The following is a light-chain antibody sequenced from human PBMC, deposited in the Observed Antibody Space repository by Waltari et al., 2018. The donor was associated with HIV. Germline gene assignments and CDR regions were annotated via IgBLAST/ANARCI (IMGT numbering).Light chain of an antibody. V-gene: IGLV2-8*01. CDR3: SSYAGSNNLV. CDR2: EVS. Sequence: QSALTQPPSASGSPGQSVTISCTGTSSDVGGYNYVSWYKQHPGKAPKLMVYEVSKRPSGVPVRFSGSKSGNTASLTVSGLQAEDEADYYCSSYAGSNNLVFGGGTKLTVL. J-gene: IGLJ2*01. CDR1: SSDVGGYNY.